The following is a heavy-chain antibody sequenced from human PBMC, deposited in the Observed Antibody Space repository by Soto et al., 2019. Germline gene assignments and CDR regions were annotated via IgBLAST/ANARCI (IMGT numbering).Heavy chain of an antibody. D-gene: IGHD3-3*01. V-gene: IGHV1-69*13. CDR3: ARDRIFILSFAQRAFVI. CDR2: IIAIFGTA. CDR1: GGTFSSYA. J-gene: IGHJ3*02. Sequence: GASVKVSCKASGGTFSSYAISWVRQAPGQGLEWMGGIIAIFGTANYAQKFQGRVTMTADASTSTAYMELRSLRSDDTAVHYCARDRIFILSFAQRAFVISCQAAMFTVSS.